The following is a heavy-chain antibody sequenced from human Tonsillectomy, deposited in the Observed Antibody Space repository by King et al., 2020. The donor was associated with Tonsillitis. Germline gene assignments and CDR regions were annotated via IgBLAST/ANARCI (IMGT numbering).Heavy chain of an antibody. V-gene: IGHV4-4*07. D-gene: IGHD6-13*01. CDR2: IYTSGST. Sequence: QLQESGPGLVKPSETLSLTCTVSGGSISSYYWSWIRQPAGKGLEWIGRIYTSGSTNYNPSLKSRVTVSVDTSKNQFSLKLSSVTAADTAVYYCARGFPWYSSSWGNPNWFDPWGQGTLVTVSS. CDR1: GGSISSYY. CDR3: ARGFPWYSSSWGNPNWFDP. J-gene: IGHJ5*02.